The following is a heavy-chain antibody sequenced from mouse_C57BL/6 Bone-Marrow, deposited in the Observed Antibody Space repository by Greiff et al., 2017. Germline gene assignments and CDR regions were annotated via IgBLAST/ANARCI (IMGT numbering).Heavy chain of an antibody. Sequence: QVQLQQSGAELARPGASVKLSCKASGYTFTSYGISWVKQRTGQGIEWIGEIYPRSGNTYYNEKFKGKATLTADKSSSTAYMELRSLTSEDSAVYFCASPKIYYDYDGFAYWGQGTLVTVSA. CDR1: GYTFTSYG. CDR3: ASPKIYYDYDGFAY. J-gene: IGHJ3*01. CDR2: IYPRSGNT. D-gene: IGHD2-4*01. V-gene: IGHV1-81*01.